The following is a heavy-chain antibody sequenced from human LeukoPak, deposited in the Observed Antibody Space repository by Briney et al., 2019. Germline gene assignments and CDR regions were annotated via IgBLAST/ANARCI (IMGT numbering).Heavy chain of an antibody. CDR2: IIPIFGTA. Sequence: GASVKVSCKASGGTFSNYTISWVRQAPGQGLEWMGEIIPIFGTANYAQKFQGRVTITADESTSTAYMELSSLRSEDTAVYYCARGAPDIYYYFYMDVWGKGTTVTVSS. V-gene: IGHV1-69*13. CDR1: GGTFSNYT. CDR3: ARGAPDIYYYFYMDV. J-gene: IGHJ6*03.